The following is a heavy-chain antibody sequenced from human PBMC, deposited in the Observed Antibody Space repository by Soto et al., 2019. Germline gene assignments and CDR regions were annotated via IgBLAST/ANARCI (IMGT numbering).Heavy chain of an antibody. Sequence: PSETLSLTCAVSGGSISTSTYSWSWIRQPPGKALEWVGFIYHSGVTSYNPSLKSRVSISLDMSNSQCTLNLRSVTAADTAVYYCAGMPYTSGLRFDPWGPGTLVTVSS. CDR2: IYHSGVT. CDR1: GGSISTSTYS. D-gene: IGHD6-19*01. J-gene: IGHJ5*02. CDR3: AGMPYTSGLRFDP. V-gene: IGHV4-30-2*01.